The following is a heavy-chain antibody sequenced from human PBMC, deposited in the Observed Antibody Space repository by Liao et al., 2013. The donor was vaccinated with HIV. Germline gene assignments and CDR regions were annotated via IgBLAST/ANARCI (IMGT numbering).Heavy chain of an antibody. D-gene: IGHD3-10*01. CDR2: IHPTGNT. CDR3: ARSSMGRGVSILDY. Sequence: QVQLQESGPGLVKPSGTLSLTCSVSGGSISHYYWSWLRQSAGKGLEWIGRIHPTGNTNYNPSLRSRVSISVDSSTNRFSLLLTSVTAADTAIYYCARSSMGRGVSILDYWGQGTLATVSS. V-gene: IGHV4-4*07. J-gene: IGHJ4*02. CDR1: GGSISHYY.